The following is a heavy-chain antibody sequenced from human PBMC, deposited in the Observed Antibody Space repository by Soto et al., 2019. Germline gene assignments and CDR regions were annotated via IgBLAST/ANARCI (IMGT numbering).Heavy chain of an antibody. D-gene: IGHD1-1*01. CDR3: EKDANWEDHY. CDR1: GGSISSYY. Sequence: SETLSLTCTVSGGSISSYYWSWIRQPPGKGLEWIGYIYYSGSTNYNPSLKSRVTISVDTSKNQFSLKLSSVTAADTAIYYCEKDANWEDHYWGQGTLVTVSS. V-gene: IGHV4-59*12. J-gene: IGHJ4*02. CDR2: IYYSGST.